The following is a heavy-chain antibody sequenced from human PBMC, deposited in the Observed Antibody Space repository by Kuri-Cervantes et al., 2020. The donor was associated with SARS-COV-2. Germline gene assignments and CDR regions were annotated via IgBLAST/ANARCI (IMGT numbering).Heavy chain of an antibody. J-gene: IGHJ5*02. D-gene: IGHD1-1*01. CDR3: ARVAKSGWNANNWFDP. V-gene: IGHV3-48*01. Sequence: GESLKISCAASGFTFSSYSMNWVRQAPGKGLEWVSYISSTSSTIYYADSVKGRFTISGDNAKNSLYLQMNSLRAEDTAVYYCARVAKSGWNANNWFDPWGQGTLVTVSS. CDR1: GFTFSSYS. CDR2: ISSTSSTI.